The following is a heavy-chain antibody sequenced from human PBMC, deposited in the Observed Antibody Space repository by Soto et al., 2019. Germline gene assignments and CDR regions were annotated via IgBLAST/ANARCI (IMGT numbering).Heavy chain of an antibody. CDR1: GLTFDTYV. D-gene: IGHD5-12*01. Sequence: GGSLRLSCAASGLTFDTYVMTWVRQAPGKGLEWVSSITGSGGSTFYADYVKGRFTISRDNSKNTLFLQMNSLRAEDTAVFFCAKDLRASVPGAFDIWGQGTMVTVSS. V-gene: IGHV3-23*01. CDR3: AKDLRASVPGAFDI. CDR2: ITGSGGST. J-gene: IGHJ3*02.